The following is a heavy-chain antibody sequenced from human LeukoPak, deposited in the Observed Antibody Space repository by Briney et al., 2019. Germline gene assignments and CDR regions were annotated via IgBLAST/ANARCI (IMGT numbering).Heavy chain of an antibody. Sequence: SETLSLTCTVSGGSISSGYYYWGWIRQPPGKGLEWIGSIYYSGSTYYNPSLKSRVTISVDTSKNQFSLKLSSVTAADTAVYYCARLSIVWFGEFDYWGQGTLVTVSS. J-gene: IGHJ4*02. CDR1: GGSISSGYYY. CDR3: ARLSIVWFGEFDY. CDR2: IYYSGST. V-gene: IGHV4-39*01. D-gene: IGHD3-10*01.